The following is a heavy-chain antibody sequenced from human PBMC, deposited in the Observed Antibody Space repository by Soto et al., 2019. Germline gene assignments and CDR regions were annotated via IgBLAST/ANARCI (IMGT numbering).Heavy chain of an antibody. Sequence: PSETLSLTCTVSGGSISSSSYYWGWIRQPPGKGLEWIGSIYYSGSTYYNPSLKSRVTISVDTSKNQFSLKMSSVTAADTAVYYCARLVRGVIWGSDYWGQGTLVTVSS. V-gene: IGHV4-39*01. CDR1: GGSISSSSYY. J-gene: IGHJ4*02. D-gene: IGHD3-10*01. CDR3: ARLVRGVIWGSDY. CDR2: IYYSGST.